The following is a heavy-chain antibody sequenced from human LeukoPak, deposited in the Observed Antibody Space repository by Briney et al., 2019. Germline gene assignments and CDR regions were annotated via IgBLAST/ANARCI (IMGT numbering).Heavy chain of an antibody. J-gene: IGHJ1*01. CDR2: IYTSGST. V-gene: IGHV4-61*02. CDR3: ARDGDYYDSSGYYYVRVYFQH. D-gene: IGHD3-22*01. CDR1: GGSISSGSYY. Sequence: PSETLSLTCTVSGGSISSGSYYWSWIRQLAGKGLEWIGRIYTSGSTNYNPSLRSRVTISVDTSKNQFSLKLSSVTAADTAVYYCARDGDYYDSSGYYYVRVYFQHWGQGTLVTVSS.